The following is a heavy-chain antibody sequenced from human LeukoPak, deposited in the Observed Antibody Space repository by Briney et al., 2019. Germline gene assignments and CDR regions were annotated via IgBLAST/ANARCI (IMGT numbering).Heavy chain of an antibody. CDR2: INPSGGRT. D-gene: IGHD5-18*01. CDR1: GYTFTSYY. J-gene: IGHJ6*03. CDR3: ARGPPARQWIQLWGSYMDV. Sequence: ASVKVSCKASGYTFTSYYMHWVRQAPGQGLEWMGIINPSGGRTSYAQKFRGRVTMTRDMSTSTVYMELSSLKSEDTAVYYCARGPPARQWIQLWGSYMDVWGKGTTITVSS. V-gene: IGHV1-46*01.